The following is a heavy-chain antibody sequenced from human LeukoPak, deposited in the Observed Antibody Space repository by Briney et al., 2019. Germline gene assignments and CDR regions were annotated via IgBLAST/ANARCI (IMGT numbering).Heavy chain of an antibody. J-gene: IGHJ4*02. D-gene: IGHD2-15*01. CDR1: GGSISSGDYY. CDR3: ARSYCSGGSCYFDY. Sequence: SETLSLTCTVSGGSISSGDYYWSWIRQPPGKGLEWIGYIYYSGSTNYNPSLKSRVTISVDTSKNQFSLKLSSVTAADTAVYYCARSYCSGGSCYFDYWGQGTLVTVSS. V-gene: IGHV4-61*08. CDR2: IYYSGST.